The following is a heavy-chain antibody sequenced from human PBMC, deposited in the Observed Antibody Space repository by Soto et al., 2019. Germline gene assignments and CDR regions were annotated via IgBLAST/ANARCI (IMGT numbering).Heavy chain of an antibody. D-gene: IGHD6-19*01. V-gene: IGHV6-1*01. CDR3: TGQSVAVAIDY. CDR2: TYYRSKWYN. CDR1: GDSVSSNSGT. J-gene: IGHJ4*02. Sequence: SQTLSLTCAISGDSVSSNSGTWNWIRQSPSRGLEWLGRTYYRSKWYNGYAVSVKSRITINPDTSKNQFSLQLSSVTPEDTAVYYCTGQSVAVAIDYWGQGTPVTVYS.